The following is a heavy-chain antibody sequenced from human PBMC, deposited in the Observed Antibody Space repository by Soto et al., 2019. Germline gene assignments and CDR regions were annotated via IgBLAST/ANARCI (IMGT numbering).Heavy chain of an antibody. D-gene: IGHD3-10*01. Sequence: QVQLVQSGAEVKKPGSSVKVSCKASGGTFRSYAISWVRQATGQGLELMGGIIPIFGTANYAQKFQGRVTVTADKSTSTAYMELSSLRSDDRAVYYCARGLWFGESRGWFDPWGQGTLVTVSS. CDR3: ARGLWFGESRGWFDP. J-gene: IGHJ5*02. CDR1: GGTFRSYA. V-gene: IGHV1-69*06. CDR2: IIPIFGTA.